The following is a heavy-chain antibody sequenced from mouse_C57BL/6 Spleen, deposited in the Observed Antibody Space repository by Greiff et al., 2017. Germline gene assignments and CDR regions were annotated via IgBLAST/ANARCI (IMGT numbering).Heavy chain of an antibody. D-gene: IGHD2-2*01. CDR1: GFTFSDYG. CDR3: SRHVHYVYGVMDY. J-gene: IGHJ4*01. Sequence: EVQVVESGGGLVQPGGSLKLSCAASGFTFSDYGMAWVRQAPRKGPAWVAFIRNLAYSIYYADTVTGRFTISIENAKNTLCLEMISQRSEDTAMYYCSRHVHYVYGVMDYWGQGTSVTVSS. CDR2: IRNLAYSI. V-gene: IGHV5-15*01.